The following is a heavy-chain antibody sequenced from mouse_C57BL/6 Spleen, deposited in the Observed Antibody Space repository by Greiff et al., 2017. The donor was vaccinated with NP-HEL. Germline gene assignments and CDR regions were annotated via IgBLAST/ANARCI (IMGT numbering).Heavy chain of an antibody. CDR1: GYSITSGYY. D-gene: IGHD2-4*01. V-gene: IGHV3-6*01. CDR3: ARIYYDYDFFDY. J-gene: IGHJ2*01. CDR2: ISYDGSN. Sequence: VQLKESGPGLVKPSQSLSLTCSVTGYSITSGYYWNWIRQFPGNKLEWMGYISYDGSNNYNPSLKNRISITRDTSKNQFFLKLNSVTTEDTATYYCARIYYDYDFFDYWGQGTTLTVSS.